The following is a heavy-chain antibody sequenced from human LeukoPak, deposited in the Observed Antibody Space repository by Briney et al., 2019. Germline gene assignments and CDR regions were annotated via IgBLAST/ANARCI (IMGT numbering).Heavy chain of an antibody. CDR3: ARTIFGVVITAGHSYYYMDV. J-gene: IGHJ6*03. Sequence: PSETLSLTCAVYGGSFSGYYWSWIRQPPGKGLEWIGEINHSGSTNYNPSLKSRVTISVDTSKNQFSLKLSSVTAADTAVYYCARTIFGVVITAGHSYYYMDVWGKGTTVTVSS. D-gene: IGHD3-3*01. V-gene: IGHV4-34*01. CDR2: INHSGST. CDR1: GGSFSGYY.